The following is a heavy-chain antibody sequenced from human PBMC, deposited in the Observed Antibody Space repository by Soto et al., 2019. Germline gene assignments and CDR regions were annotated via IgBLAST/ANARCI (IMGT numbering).Heavy chain of an antibody. Sequence: GGSLRLSCAASGFTVSSNYMSWVRQAPGKGLEWVSVISWDGSGTYYADSVKGRFTISRDNSKNSLYLQMNSLRTEDTALYYCAKDFYYGSGSYTGSGAFDIWGQGTMVTVSS. CDR1: GFTVSSNY. CDR2: ISWDGSGT. CDR3: AKDFYYGSGSYTGSGAFDI. J-gene: IGHJ3*02. V-gene: IGHV3-43*01. D-gene: IGHD3-10*01.